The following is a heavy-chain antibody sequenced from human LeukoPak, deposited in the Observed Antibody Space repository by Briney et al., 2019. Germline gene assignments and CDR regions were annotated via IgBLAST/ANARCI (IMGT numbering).Heavy chain of an antibody. D-gene: IGHD1-26*01. Sequence: SETLSRTCTVSGGSFSSGGYYWSWIRQHPGKGLEWIGYISYSGSTYYNPSLKSRVTISVDTSKNQFSLKLSSVTAADTAVYYCVRDSGSYYFDYWGQGTLVTVSS. CDR3: VRDSGSYYFDY. CDR1: GGSFSSGGYY. CDR2: ISYSGST. V-gene: IGHV4-31*03. J-gene: IGHJ4*02.